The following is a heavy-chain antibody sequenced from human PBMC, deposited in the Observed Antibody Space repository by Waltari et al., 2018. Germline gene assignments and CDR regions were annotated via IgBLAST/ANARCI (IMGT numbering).Heavy chain of an antibody. Sequence: QVQLRESGPGLVKPSQTLSLTCTVSGASISGYYWTWIRQPAEKGLEWIGHIYSSGSTDYHPSLKSRVTMSVDRSKNEISLKMTSVTAADTAIYYCARVFKADDFSGAFYREVRYFDFWGRGALVTVSS. CDR2: IYSSGST. CDR1: GASISGYY. J-gene: IGHJ2*01. V-gene: IGHV4-4*07. D-gene: IGHD3-3*01. CDR3: ARVFKADDFSGAFYREVRYFDF.